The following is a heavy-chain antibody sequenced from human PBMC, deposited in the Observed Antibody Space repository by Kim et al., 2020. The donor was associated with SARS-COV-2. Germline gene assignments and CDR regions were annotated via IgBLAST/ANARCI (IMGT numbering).Heavy chain of an antibody. J-gene: IGHJ4*02. CDR1: GFTFSSYE. D-gene: IGHD5-12*01. CDR3: ARDLPGIVATN. V-gene: IGHV3-48*03. Sequence: GGSLRLSCAASGFTFSSYEMNWVRQAPGKGLEWVSYISSSGSTIYYADSVKGRFTISRDNAKNSLYLQMNSLRAEDTAVYYCARDLPGIVATNWGQGTLVTVSS. CDR2: ISSSGSTI.